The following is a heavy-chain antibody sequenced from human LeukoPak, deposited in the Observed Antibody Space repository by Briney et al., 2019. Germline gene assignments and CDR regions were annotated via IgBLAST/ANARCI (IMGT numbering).Heavy chain of an antibody. CDR2: INPSGGST. CDR3: ARVGYYYDSSGYYNY. D-gene: IGHD3-22*01. CDR1: GYTFTSYY. V-gene: IGHV1-46*03. Sequence: ASVRVSCKASGYTFTSYYMHWVRQAPGQGLEWMGIINPSGGSTSYAQKFQGRDTMTRDTSTSTVYMELSSLRSEDTAVYYCARVGYYYDSSGYYNYWGQGTLVTVSS. J-gene: IGHJ4*02.